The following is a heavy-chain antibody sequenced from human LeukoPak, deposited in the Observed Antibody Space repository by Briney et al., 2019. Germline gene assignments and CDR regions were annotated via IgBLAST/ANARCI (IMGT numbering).Heavy chain of an antibody. J-gene: IGHJ6*02. CDR1: GGSLSNSY. CDR3: ARLDPLVPISNYHYHAMDV. V-gene: IGHV4-59*08. Sequence: PSETLSLTCTVSGGSLSNSYWSWVRQPPGKGLEWIGYIHYTGTTNYNPSLKSRVAISVDTSKNQFSLRVTSVTAADTAVYYCARLDPLVPISNYHYHAMDVWGQGTTATVS. CDR2: IHYTGTT. D-gene: IGHD3-9*01.